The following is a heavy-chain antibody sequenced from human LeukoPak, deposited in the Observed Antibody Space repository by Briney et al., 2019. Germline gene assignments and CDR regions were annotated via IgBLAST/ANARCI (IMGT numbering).Heavy chain of an antibody. V-gene: IGHV4-39*01. Sequence: SETLSLTCTVSGGSISSSSYYWGWIRQPPGKGLEWIGSIYYSGSTYYNPSLKSRVTMSVDTSKNQSSLKLSSVSAADTAVYYCARTTAYEAGFDYWGQGTLVTVSS. CDR3: ARTTAYEAGFDY. CDR2: IYYSGST. D-gene: IGHD4-17*01. CDR1: GGSISSSSYY. J-gene: IGHJ4*02.